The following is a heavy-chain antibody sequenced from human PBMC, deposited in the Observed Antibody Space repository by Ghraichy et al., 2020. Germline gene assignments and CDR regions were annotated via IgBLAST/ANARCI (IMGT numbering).Heavy chain of an antibody. D-gene: IGHD2-21*02. V-gene: IGHV3-21*01. J-gene: IGHJ4*02. CDR2: ISSSSSYI. CDR1: GFTFSSYS. CDR3: ASIGGDGLGY. Sequence: LSLTCAASGFTFSSYSMNWVRQAPGKGLEWVSSISSSSSYIYYADSVKGRFTISRDNAKNSLYLQMNSLRAEDTAVYYCASIGGDGLGYWGQGTLVTVSS.